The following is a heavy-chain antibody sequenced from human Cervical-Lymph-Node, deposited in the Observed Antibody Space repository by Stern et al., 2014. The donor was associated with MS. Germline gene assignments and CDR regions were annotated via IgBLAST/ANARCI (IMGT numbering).Heavy chain of an antibody. CDR1: GFTFSDYY. Sequence: MQLAESGGGLVKPGGALRLSCAASGFTFSDYYMSWIRQAPGKGLAWVSYISRSGSTIYYADSVKGRFTIARDKAKNSMYLQMNGLRAEDTAVYYCARKDHLYPLDIWGKGKMVTVFS. J-gene: IGHJ3*02. D-gene: IGHD1-14*01. CDR2: ISRSGSTI. V-gene: IGHV3-11*01. CDR3: ARKDHLYPLDI.